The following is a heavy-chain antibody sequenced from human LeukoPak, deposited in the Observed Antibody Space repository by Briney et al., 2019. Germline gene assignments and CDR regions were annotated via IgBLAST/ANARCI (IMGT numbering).Heavy chain of an antibody. CDR1: GFTVSSNY. D-gene: IGHD1-7*01. CDR3: ARDSAITGTTKDI. CDR2: IYSGGST. Sequence: GGSLRLSCAASGFTVSSNYMSWVRQARGKGLEWVSVIYSGGSTYYADSVKGRFTISRDNSKNTLYLQMNSLRAEDTAVYYCARDSAITGTTKDIWGQGTMVTVSS. V-gene: IGHV3-66*02. J-gene: IGHJ3*02.